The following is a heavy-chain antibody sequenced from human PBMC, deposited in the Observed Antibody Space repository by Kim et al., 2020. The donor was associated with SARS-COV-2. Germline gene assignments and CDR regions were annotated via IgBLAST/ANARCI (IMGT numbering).Heavy chain of an antibody. CDR1: GYTFTGYY. Sequence: ASVKVSCKASGYTFTGYYMHWVRQAPGQGLEWMGRINPNSGGTNYAQKFQGRVTMTRDTSISTAYMELSRLRSDDTAVYYCARASEYGDYAGDYWGQGTLVTVSS. J-gene: IGHJ4*02. V-gene: IGHV1-2*06. D-gene: IGHD4-17*01. CDR2: INPNSGGT. CDR3: ARASEYGDYAGDY.